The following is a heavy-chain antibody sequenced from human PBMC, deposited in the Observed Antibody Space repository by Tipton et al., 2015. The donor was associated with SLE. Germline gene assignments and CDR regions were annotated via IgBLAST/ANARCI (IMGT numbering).Heavy chain of an antibody. Sequence: GSLRLSCAASGFTFSAHGMTWVRQAPGKGLEWVAAVSGSSTFHANSVMGRFTISRDKSTNTLFLQMNSLRAEDTAVYYCAREDAVLDAFDIWGQGTMVTVSS. J-gene: IGHJ3*02. CDR1: GFTFSAHG. V-gene: IGHV3-23*01. D-gene: IGHD6-6*01. CDR3: AREDAVLDAFDI. CDR2: VSGSST.